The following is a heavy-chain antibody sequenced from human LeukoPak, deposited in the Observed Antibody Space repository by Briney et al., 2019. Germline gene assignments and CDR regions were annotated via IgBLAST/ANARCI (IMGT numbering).Heavy chain of an antibody. J-gene: IGHJ4*02. Sequence: ASVKVSCKVSGYTLTELSMHWVRQAPGKGLEWMGGFDPEDGETVYAQRFQGRVTMTEDTSTDTAYMELSSLRSEDTAVYYCATGSLRLGEFSLGYWGQGTGVTVSS. CDR1: GYTLTELS. D-gene: IGHD3-16*02. CDR2: FDPEDGET. V-gene: IGHV1-24*01. CDR3: ATGSLRLGEFSLGY.